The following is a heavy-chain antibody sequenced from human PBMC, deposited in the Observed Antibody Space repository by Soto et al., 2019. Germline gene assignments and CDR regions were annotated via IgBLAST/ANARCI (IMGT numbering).Heavy chain of an antibody. CDR3: ARGRLTATTSGARRAVEI. D-gene: IGHD1-26*01. CDR1: GGTLDSQG. J-gene: IGHJ3*02. V-gene: IGHV1-69*06. Sequence: QVQLVQSGAEVQKPGSSVKVSCKASGGTLDSQGISWLRQAPGQGLEWMGRTTPVAETAKYAQRFQGRVTITADKSTRTAYMELSGPKSDHTPMYDCARGRLTATTSGARRAVEISCQVLRISASS. CDR2: TTPVAETA.